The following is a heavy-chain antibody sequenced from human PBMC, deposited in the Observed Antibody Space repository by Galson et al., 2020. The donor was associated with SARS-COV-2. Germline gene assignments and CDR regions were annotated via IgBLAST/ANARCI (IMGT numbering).Heavy chain of an antibody. CDR3: ARAVGTAACYFWYFDL. CDR1: GLTFNKYT. CDR2: MSSSGTQI. V-gene: IGHV3-21*01. D-gene: IGHD6-13*01. J-gene: IGHJ2*01. Sequence: GGSLRLSCAASGLTFNKYTMNWVRQSPGKGPEWLSSMSSSGTQIFYAASVRGRFTISRDDARNSLYLQMNSLSAGDTAVYYCARAVGTAACYFWYFDLWGRGTLVTVSS.